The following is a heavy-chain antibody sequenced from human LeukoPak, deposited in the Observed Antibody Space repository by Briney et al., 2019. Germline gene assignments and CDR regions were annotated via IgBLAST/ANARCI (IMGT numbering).Heavy chain of an antibody. V-gene: IGHV4-59*12. CDR3: AREYGSGSDFDY. CDR2: IYYSGST. D-gene: IGHD3-10*01. J-gene: IGHJ4*02. CDR1: GGSISSYY. Sequence: SETLSLTCTVSGGSISSYYWSWIRQPPGKGLEWIGYIYYSGSTNYNPSLKSRVTISVDTSKNQFSLKLSSVTAADTAVYYCAREYGSGSDFDYWGQGTLVTVSS.